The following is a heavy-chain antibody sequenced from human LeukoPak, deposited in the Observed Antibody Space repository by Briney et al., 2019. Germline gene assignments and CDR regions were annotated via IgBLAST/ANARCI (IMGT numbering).Heavy chain of an antibody. V-gene: IGHV1-18*01. D-gene: IGHD6-19*01. Sequence: ASVTVSCKASGGTFSSYAISWVRQAPGQGLEWMGWISAYNGNTNYAQKLQGRVTMTTDTSTSTAYMELRSLRSDDTAVYYCARARRSGWYEGFDYWGQGTLVTVSS. J-gene: IGHJ4*02. CDR2: ISAYNGNT. CDR3: ARARRSGWYEGFDY. CDR1: GGTFSSYA.